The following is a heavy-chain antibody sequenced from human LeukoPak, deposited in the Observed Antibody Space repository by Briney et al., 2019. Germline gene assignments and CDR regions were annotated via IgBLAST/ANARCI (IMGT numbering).Heavy chain of an antibody. V-gene: IGHV4-39*01. J-gene: IGHJ5*01. D-gene: IGHD3-22*01. CDR3: PRRPSRSRESSNGSRTNWFDP. Sequence: SETLSLTCTVSSGSISSSSYYWGWIRQPPWKGLEWIGSIYYSGSTYYNPSLKSRVTISVDTSKNQFSLKLSSVTAADTAVYYWPRRPSRSRESSNGSRTNWFDPWGKEPWSPSPQ. CDR2: IYYSGST. CDR1: SGSISSSSYY.